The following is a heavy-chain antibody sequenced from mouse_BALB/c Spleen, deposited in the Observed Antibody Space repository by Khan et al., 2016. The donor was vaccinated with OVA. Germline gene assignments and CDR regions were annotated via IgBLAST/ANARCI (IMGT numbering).Heavy chain of an antibody. V-gene: IGHV5-6*01. D-gene: IGHD1-1*01. Sequence: EVQLVESGGDLVKPGGSLKLSCAASGFTFSTYGMSWVSQTPDKRLEWVAAISSGGSYTYYPDSVKGRFTISRDNAKNTLNLQMSSLKSEDTAMYYCTRLAYYNNSEGFAYWGQGTLVTVSA. CDR2: ISSGGSYT. CDR3: TRLAYYNNSEGFAY. J-gene: IGHJ3*01. CDR1: GFTFSTYG.